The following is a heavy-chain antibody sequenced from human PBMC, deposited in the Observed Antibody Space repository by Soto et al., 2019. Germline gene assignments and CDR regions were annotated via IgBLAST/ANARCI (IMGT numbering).Heavy chain of an antibody. J-gene: IGHJ4*02. CDR3: ARGSDSSGFNYFDY. CDR1: GGSFSGYY. Sequence: NPSETLSLTCAVYGGSFSGYYWSWIRQPPGKGLEWIGEINHSGSTNYNPSLKSRVTISVDTSKNQFSLKLSSVTAADTAVYYCARGSDSSGFNYFDYWGQGTRVTVS. V-gene: IGHV4-34*01. D-gene: IGHD6-19*01. CDR2: INHSGST.